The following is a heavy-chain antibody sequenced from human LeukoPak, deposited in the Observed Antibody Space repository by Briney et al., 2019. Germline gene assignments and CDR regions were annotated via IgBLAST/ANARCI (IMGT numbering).Heavy chain of an antibody. CDR3: AKGAATFGGVIADYFDY. D-gene: IGHD3-16*02. CDR1: GFTFSSYG. J-gene: IGHJ4*02. CDR2: IWYDGSNK. Sequence: GGSLRLSCAASGFTFSSYGMHWVRQAPGKGLEWVAVIWYDGSNKYYADSVRGRFTISRDNSKNTLYLQMNSLRAEDTAVYYCAKGAATFGGVIADYFDYWGQGTLVTVSS. V-gene: IGHV3-33*06.